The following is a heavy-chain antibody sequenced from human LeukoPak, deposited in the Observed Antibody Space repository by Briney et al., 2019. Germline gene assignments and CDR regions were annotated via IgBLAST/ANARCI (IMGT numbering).Heavy chain of an antibody. D-gene: IGHD2-2*01. CDR2: ISGSGGNT. CDR1: GFTFSSYA. J-gene: IGHJ5*02. CDR3: AKSGYCSSTSCYVLDWFDP. V-gene: IGHV3-23*01. Sequence: RGSLRLSCAASGFTFSSYAMSWVRQAPGKGLEWVSAISGSGGNTYYADSVKGRFTISRDNSKNTLYLQMNSLRAEDTAVYYCAKSGYCSSTSCYVLDWFDPWGQGTLVTVSS.